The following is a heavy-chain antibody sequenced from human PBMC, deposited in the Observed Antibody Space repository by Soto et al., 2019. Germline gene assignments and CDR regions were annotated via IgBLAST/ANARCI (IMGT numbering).Heavy chain of an antibody. CDR3: ARSPGGSRGYYFDY. CDR1: GGSISSVGYY. Sequence: QVQLQESGPGLVKPSQTLSLTCTVSGGSISSVGYYWSWIRQHPGKGLEWIGYSYYRGSTYYNPSVKSRVTISVDTSKSRFSLKLSSVTAADTAVYYCARSPGGSRGYYFDYWGQGTLVTVSS. CDR2: SYYRGST. V-gene: IGHV4-31*03. J-gene: IGHJ4*02. D-gene: IGHD6-13*01.